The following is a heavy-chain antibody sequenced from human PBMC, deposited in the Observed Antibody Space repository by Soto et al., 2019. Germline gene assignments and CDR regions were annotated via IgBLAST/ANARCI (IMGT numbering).Heavy chain of an antibody. CDR1: GFTFTSSA. CDR3: VADTGYCSGGSCYSDY. V-gene: IGHV1-58*01. D-gene: IGHD2-15*01. J-gene: IGHJ4*02. Sequence: QMPLVQSGPEVKKPGTSVKVSCKASGFTFTSSAVQWVRQARGQRLEWIGWIVVGSGNTNYAQKFQERVTITRDMSTSTAYMELSSLRSEDTAVYYCVADTGYCSGGSCYSDYWGQGTLVTVSS. CDR2: IVVGSGNT.